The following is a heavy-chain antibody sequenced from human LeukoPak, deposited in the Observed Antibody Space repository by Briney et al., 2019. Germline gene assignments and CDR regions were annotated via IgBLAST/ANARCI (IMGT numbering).Heavy chain of an antibody. D-gene: IGHD6-19*01. J-gene: IGHJ4*02. V-gene: IGHV2-5*02. CDR1: GFSLSTSGVG. CDR3: ANRRGTSGWSEGYFDY. Sequence: SGPTLVKPTQTLTLTCTFSGFSLSTSGVGVGWIRQPPGKAPEWLELIYWDDDKRYSPSLKSRLTITKDTSKNQVVLTMTNVDPLDTATYYCANRRGTSGWSEGYFDYWGQGTLVTVSS. CDR2: IYWDDDK.